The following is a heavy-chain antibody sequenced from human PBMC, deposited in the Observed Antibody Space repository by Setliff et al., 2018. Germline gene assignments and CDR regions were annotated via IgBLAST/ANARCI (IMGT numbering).Heavy chain of an antibody. D-gene: IGHD3-10*01. CDR2: IYTSGST. CDR1: GGSISGGSYY. J-gene: IGHJ5*02. CDR3: ARDVRYYYGSGSYYNDWFDP. Sequence: SETLSLTCTVSGGSISGGSYYWSWIRQPAGKGLEWIGRIYTSGSTNYNPSLKSRVTISVDTSKNQFSLKLSSVTAADTAVYYCARDVRYYYGSGSYYNDWFDPWGQGTLVTVSS. V-gene: IGHV4-61*02.